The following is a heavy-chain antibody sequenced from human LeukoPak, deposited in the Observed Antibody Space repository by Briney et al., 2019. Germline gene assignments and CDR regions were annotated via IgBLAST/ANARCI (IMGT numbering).Heavy chain of an antibody. V-gene: IGHV1-58*02. CDR1: GFTFTSSA. CDR2: IVVGSGNT. CDR3: AADPRSYSSSWRVVLAYYYGMDV. D-gene: IGHD6-13*01. Sequence: GASVKVSCKASGFTFTSSAMQWVRQARGQRLEWIGWIVVGSGNTNYAQKFQERVTITRDMSTSTAYMELSSLRSEDTAVYYCAADPRSYSSSWRVVLAYYYGMDVWGQGTTVTVSS. J-gene: IGHJ6*02.